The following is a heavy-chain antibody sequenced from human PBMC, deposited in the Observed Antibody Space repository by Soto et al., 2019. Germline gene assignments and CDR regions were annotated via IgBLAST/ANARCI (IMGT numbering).Heavy chain of an antibody. V-gene: IGHV2-5*02. D-gene: IGHD2-21*01. CDR2: IYWGDDK. CDR3: ARLVAAGITYYFDS. Sequence: SGPTLVNPTQTLTLTCTFSAFSLSTSGVGVGWIRQPPGKALEWLTFIYWGDDKRYSPSLKSRLTITKDTSKNQVVLTMTNMDPVDTATYYCARLVAAGITYYFDSWGQGTLVTVSS. J-gene: IGHJ4*02. CDR1: AFSLSTSGVG.